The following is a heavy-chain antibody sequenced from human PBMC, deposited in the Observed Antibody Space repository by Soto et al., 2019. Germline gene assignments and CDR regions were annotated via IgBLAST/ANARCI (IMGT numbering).Heavy chain of an antibody. Sequence: VPLVESGGGLVQPGGSLRLSCTASGFTFSSYWIHWVRQAPGQGLVWVSRINGDGSYADYADSVKGRFTISRDNAKNTVYLQMSRLTDEDTALYYCARDGPPSHWGQGTLVTVSS. V-gene: IGHV3-74*01. J-gene: IGHJ4*02. CDR2: INGDGSYA. CDR3: ARDGPPSH. CDR1: GFTFSSYW.